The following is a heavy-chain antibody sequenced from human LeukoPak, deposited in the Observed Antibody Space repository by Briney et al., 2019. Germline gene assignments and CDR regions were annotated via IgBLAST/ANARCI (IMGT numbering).Heavy chain of an antibody. CDR1: GGSISSYY. D-gene: IGHD3-10*01. J-gene: IGHJ4*02. V-gene: IGHV4-59*01. Sequence: PSETLSLTCTVSGGSISSYYWSWIRQPPGKGLEWIGYIYYSGSTNYNPSLKSRVTISVDTSKNQFSLKLRSVTAADTAVYYCAREAGSRMFDYWGQGTLVTVSS. CDR3: AREAGSRMFDY. CDR2: IYYSGST.